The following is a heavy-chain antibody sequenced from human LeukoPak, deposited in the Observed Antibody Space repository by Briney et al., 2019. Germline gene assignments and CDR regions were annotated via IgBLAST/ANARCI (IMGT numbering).Heavy chain of an antibody. D-gene: IGHD3-10*01. CDR3: ARTYLPWFAFDI. CDR1: GFTFSSYW. CDR2: INSDGSST. J-gene: IGHJ3*02. V-gene: IGHV3-74*01. Sequence: GGSMRLSCAASGFTFSSYWMHWVRQAPGKGLVWVSRINSDGSSTSYADSVKGRFTISRDNAKNTLYLQMNSLRAEDTAVYYCARTYLPWFAFDIWGQGTMVTVSS.